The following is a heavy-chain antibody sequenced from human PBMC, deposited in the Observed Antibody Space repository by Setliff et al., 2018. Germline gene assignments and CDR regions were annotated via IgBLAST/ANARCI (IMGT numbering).Heavy chain of an antibody. CDR2: IRYDGSYK. CDR3: AKVKKQLIRGSGFDY. V-gene: IGHV3-30*02. Sequence: GGSLRLSCAASGFTVNSHFVSWVRQAPGKGLEWVSVIRYDGSYKYYEDSVKGRFTISRDNSENTLDLQMNSLRVEDTALYYCAKVKKQLIRGSGFDYWGQGTLVTVSS. CDR1: GFTVNSHF. J-gene: IGHJ4*02. D-gene: IGHD1-1*01.